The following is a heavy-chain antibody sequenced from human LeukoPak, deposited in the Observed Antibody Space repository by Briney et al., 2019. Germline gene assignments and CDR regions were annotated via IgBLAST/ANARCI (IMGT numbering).Heavy chain of an antibody. J-gene: IGHJ4*02. CDR1: GFTFSNYA. Sequence: GGSLRLSCAASGFTFSNYAMSWVRQAPGKGLEWVSAISGSGGSTYYADSVKGRFTISRDNSKNTLYPQMNSLRAEDTAVYYCAKGPLYSSSSHFDYWGQGTLVTVSS. CDR2: ISGSGGST. CDR3: AKGPLYSSSSHFDY. D-gene: IGHD6-13*01. V-gene: IGHV3-23*01.